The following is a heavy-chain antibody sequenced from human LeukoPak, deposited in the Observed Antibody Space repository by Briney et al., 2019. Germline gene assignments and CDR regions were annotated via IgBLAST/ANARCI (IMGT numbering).Heavy chain of an antibody. CDR3: ARDKHPYYYDSSGQRAFDI. J-gene: IGHJ3*02. CDR1: GYTFTGYY. D-gene: IGHD3-22*01. Sequence: ASVKVSCKASGYTFTGYYMHWVRQAPGQGPEWMGVISPSGGSTTYAQKFQGRVTLTRDMSTSTDYLELSSLRSEDTAVYYCARDKHPYYYDSSGQRAFDIWGQGTMVTVSS. CDR2: ISPSGGST. V-gene: IGHV1-46*01.